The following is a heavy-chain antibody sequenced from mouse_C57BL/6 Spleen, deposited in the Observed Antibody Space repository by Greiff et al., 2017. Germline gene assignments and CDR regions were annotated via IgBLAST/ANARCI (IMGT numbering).Heavy chain of an antibody. Sequence: QVQLKQPGAELVMPGASVKLSCKASGYTFTSYWMHWVKQRPGQGLEWIGEIDPSDSYTNYNQKFKGKSTLTVDKSSSTAYMQLSSLTSEDSAVYYCATYGSSLAWFAYWGQGTLVTVSA. CDR2: IDPSDSYT. CDR3: ATYGSSLAWFAY. V-gene: IGHV1-69*01. CDR1: GYTFTSYW. J-gene: IGHJ3*01. D-gene: IGHD1-1*01.